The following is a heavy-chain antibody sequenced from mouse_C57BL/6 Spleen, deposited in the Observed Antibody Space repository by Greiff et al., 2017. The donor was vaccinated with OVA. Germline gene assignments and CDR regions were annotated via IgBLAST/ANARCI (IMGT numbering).Heavy chain of an antibody. CDR3: ARRVDYYGSSPYWYFDV. CDR2: IYPGDGDT. Sequence: QVQLQQSGAELVKPGASVKISCKASGYAFSSYWMNWVKQRPGKGLEWIGQIYPGDGDTNYNGKFKGKATLTAGKSSSTAYMQLSSLTSEDSAVYFCARRVDYYGSSPYWYFDVWGTGTTVTVSS. V-gene: IGHV1-80*01. D-gene: IGHD1-1*01. J-gene: IGHJ1*03. CDR1: GYAFSSYW.